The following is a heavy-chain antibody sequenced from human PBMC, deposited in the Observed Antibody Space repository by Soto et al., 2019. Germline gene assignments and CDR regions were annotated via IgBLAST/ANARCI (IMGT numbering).Heavy chain of an antibody. V-gene: IGHV3-72*01. J-gene: IGHJ4*02. CDR1: GFTFSDHY. Sequence: GSLRLSCVGSGFTFSDHYIDWVRQAPGKGLEWVGRIRKQANIYTTHYAASVKGRFTISRDDPKNSLYLQMNSLKTEDTAVYYCARSGSSTSCYDYWGRGTLVTVSS. CDR2: IRKQANIYTT. D-gene: IGHD2-2*01. CDR3: ARSGSSTSCYDY.